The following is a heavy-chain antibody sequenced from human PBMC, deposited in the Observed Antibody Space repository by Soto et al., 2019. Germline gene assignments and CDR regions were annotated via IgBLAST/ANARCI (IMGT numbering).Heavy chain of an antibody. CDR3: ARGVTAGVDY. D-gene: IGHD1-26*01. V-gene: IGHV1-8*01. J-gene: IGHJ4*02. Sequence: ASVKVSCKASGYSLTSLDINWVRQTTGQGLEWMGWMQPSSGRTGYAQKFQGRVTMTRDTSINTAYMELSSLTSDDMAFYYCARGVTAGVDYWGQGTLVTVSS. CDR2: MQPSSGRT. CDR1: GYSLTSLD.